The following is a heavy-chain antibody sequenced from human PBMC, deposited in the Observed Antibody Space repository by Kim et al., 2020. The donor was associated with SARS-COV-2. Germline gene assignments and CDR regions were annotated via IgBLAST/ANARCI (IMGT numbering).Heavy chain of an antibody. Sequence: GGSLRLSCTASGFTFSNYAMTWVRHAAGEGLQWISSISHTGASTHSADSLKGRFTISRDNSESTVFLQMDRLAAEDTGIYYCAKNGRLGVIDSWGQGTLVTVSS. V-gene: IGHV3-23*01. D-gene: IGHD7-27*01. CDR2: ISHTGAST. CDR3: AKNGRLGVIDS. CDR1: GFTFSNYA. J-gene: IGHJ4*02.